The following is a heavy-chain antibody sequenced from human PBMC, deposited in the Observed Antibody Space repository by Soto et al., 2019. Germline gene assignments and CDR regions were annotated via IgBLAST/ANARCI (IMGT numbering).Heavy chain of an antibody. V-gene: IGHV3-74*01. Sequence: EVQLVESGGGLVQPGGSLRLSCAASGFTYSSYWMHWVRQAPGKGLVWVSRINSDGSSTTYADSVKGRFTISRDNAKNSLYLQMNSLRAEDTAIHYCARGVMATIWLFGYWGQGTLVTVAS. CDR2: INSDGSST. D-gene: IGHD5-12*01. CDR1: GFTYSSYW. CDR3: ARGVMATIWLFGY. J-gene: IGHJ4*02.